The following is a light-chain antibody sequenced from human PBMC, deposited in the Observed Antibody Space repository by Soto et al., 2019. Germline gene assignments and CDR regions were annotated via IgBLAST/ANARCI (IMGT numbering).Light chain of an antibody. CDR1: QSISSW. V-gene: IGKV1-5*03. CDR2: KAS. Sequence: DIQMTQSPSTLSTSVGDRVTITCRASQSISSWLAWYQQKPGKAPRLLIYKASSLESGVPSRFSGSGSGTEFTLTISSLQPDDFATDYCQQYNRYSWTFGQGTKVEIK. CDR3: QQYNRYSWT. J-gene: IGKJ1*01.